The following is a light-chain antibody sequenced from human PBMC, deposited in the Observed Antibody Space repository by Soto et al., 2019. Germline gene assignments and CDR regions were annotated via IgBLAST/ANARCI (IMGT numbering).Light chain of an antibody. Sequence: EIVLTQSPGTLSLSPGERATLSCRASQSVSSSSLAWYQQKRDQAPRLLIYGASSRATGIPDRFSGSGSGTDFTLTISRLEPEDFATYYCQESFSPLYTFGQGTILDI. J-gene: IGKJ2*01. CDR1: QSVSSSS. CDR2: GAS. V-gene: IGKV3-20*01. CDR3: QESFSPLYT.